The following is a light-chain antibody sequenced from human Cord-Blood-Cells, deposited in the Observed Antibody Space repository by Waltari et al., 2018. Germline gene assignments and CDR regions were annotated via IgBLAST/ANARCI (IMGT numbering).Light chain of an antibody. CDR2: DVS. CDR3: CSYAGSFYV. J-gene: IGLJ1*01. CDR1: SSDVGGSNY. V-gene: IGLV2-11*01. Sequence: QSALTQPRPVSGSPGQSVTISCTGPSSDVGGSNYVPWYQQHPGKAPNLMIYDVSKRPSGVPDRFSGSKSGNTASLTISGLQAEDEADYYCCSYAGSFYVFGTGTKVTVL.